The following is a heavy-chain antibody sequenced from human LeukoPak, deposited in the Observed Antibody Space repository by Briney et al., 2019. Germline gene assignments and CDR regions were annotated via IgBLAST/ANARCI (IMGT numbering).Heavy chain of an antibody. Sequence: GASVKVSCKASGYTFTSYDINWVRQATGQGLEWMGWMNPNSGNTGYAQKFQGRVTITRITSISTAYMELSSLRSEDTAVYYCARNIGYCSSTSCRKDYYYYYYMDVWGKGTTVTVSS. D-gene: IGHD2-2*03. CDR1: GYTFTSYD. CDR3: ARNIGYCSSTSCRKDYYYYYYMDV. J-gene: IGHJ6*03. CDR2: MNPNSGNT. V-gene: IGHV1-8*03.